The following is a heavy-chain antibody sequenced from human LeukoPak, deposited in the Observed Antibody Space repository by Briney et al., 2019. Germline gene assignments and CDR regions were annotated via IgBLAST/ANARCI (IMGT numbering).Heavy chain of an antibody. CDR3: ANHLACGSTSCPPFDY. J-gene: IGHJ4*02. CDR1: GYTFSSYG. D-gene: IGHD2-2*01. Sequence: GGSLRLSCAASGYTFSSYGMHWVRQAPGKGLERVSSISNSGSYIYYADSVKGRFTISRDNAKNSLYLQMNSLRAEDTAVYYCANHLACGSTSCPPFDYWGQGTLVTVSS. V-gene: IGHV3-21*01. CDR2: ISNSGSYI.